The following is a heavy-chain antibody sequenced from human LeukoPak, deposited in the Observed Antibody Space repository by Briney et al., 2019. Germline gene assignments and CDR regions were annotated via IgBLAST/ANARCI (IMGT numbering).Heavy chain of an antibody. CDR2: ISWDGGST. Sequence: GGSLRLSCAASGFTFDDYTMHWVRQAPGKGLEWVSLISWDGGSTYYADSVKGRFTISRDNSKNSLYLQMNSLRTEDTALYYCAKSYGDYDRFSSLFDYWGQGTLVTVSS. J-gene: IGHJ4*02. D-gene: IGHD4-17*01. CDR3: AKSYGDYDRFSSLFDY. V-gene: IGHV3-43*01. CDR1: GFTFDDYT.